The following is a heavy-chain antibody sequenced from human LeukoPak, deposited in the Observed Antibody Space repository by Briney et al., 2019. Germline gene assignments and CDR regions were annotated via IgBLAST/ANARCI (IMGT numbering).Heavy chain of an antibody. V-gene: IGHV1-18*01. CDR2: ISGYNGNT. CDR1: GYTFISYG. J-gene: IGHJ2*01. Sequence: ASVTVSCKASGYTFISYGISWVRQAPGQGLEWMGWISGYNGNTNYAQNLQGRVTMTTDTSTSTAYMELRSLRSDDTAVYYCARGLGVVTAQSEQPKPKYFDLWGRGTQVTVSS. CDR3: ARGLGVVTAQSEQPKPKYFDL. D-gene: IGHD2-21*02.